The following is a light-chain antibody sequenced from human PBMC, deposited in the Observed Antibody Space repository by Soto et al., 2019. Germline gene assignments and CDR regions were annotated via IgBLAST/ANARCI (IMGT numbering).Light chain of an antibody. CDR2: DAS. J-gene: IGKJ3*01. Sequence: EIVLTQSPATLSLSPGERATLSCRASQSVSIYLAWYQQKPGQAPRLLIYDASNRATGIPARFSGSGSGTDFTITISSLEPEDFAVYYCQQRSNWPPVTFGPGTMVDIK. CDR1: QSVSIY. V-gene: IGKV3-11*01. CDR3: QQRSNWPPVT.